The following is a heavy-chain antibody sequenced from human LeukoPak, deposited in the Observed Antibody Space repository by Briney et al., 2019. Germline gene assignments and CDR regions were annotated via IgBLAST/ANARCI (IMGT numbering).Heavy chain of an antibody. CDR2: IYTSGST. CDR1: GGSISSGSYY. V-gene: IGHV4-61*02. J-gene: IGHJ4*02. Sequence: PSETLSLTCTVSGGSISSGSYYWSWIRQPAGKGLEWIGRIYTSGSTNYNPSLKSRVTISVDTSKNQFSLKLSSVTAADTAVYYCARAVVVIAPPDYWGQGTLVTVSS. CDR3: ARAVVVIAPPDY. D-gene: IGHD2-21*01.